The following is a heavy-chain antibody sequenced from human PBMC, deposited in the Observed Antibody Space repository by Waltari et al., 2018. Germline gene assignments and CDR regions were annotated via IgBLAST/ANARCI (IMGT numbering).Heavy chain of an antibody. Sequence: QMQLVQSGPEVKKPGTSVKVSCKASGFTFTSSAVQWVRQARGQRLEWLGRIVVGSGNTNYAQKCEERVYIIRYMSTSTAYMGLSSLRSEDTAVYYCAAEPSITIVGVVIANYYYYYGMDVWGQGTTVTVSS. CDR2: IVVGSGNT. V-gene: IGHV1-58*01. CDR3: AAEPSITIVGVVIANYYYYYGMDV. CDR1: GFTFTSSA. J-gene: IGHJ6*02. D-gene: IGHD3-3*01.